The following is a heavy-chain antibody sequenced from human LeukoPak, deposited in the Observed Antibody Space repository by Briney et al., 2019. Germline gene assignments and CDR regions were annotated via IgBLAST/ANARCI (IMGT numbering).Heavy chain of an antibody. V-gene: IGHV3-48*03. CDR3: AELGITMIGGV. CDR2: ISSSGSTI. Sequence: PGGSLRLSCAASGFTFSSYEMNWVLQAPGKGLEWVSYISSSGSTIYYADSVEGRFTISRDNAKNSLYLQMNSLRAEDTAVYYCAELGITMIGGVWGKGTTVTISS. D-gene: IGHD3-10*02. J-gene: IGHJ6*04. CDR1: GFTFSSYE.